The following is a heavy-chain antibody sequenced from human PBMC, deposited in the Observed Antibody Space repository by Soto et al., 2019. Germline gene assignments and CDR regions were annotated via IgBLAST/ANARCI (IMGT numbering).Heavy chain of an antibody. CDR3: ARLYCSSSSCYSVGAFDI. J-gene: IGHJ3*02. Sequence: GGSLRLSCAASGFTFSSYAMSWVRQAPGKGLEWVSAISGSGGSTYYADSVKGRFTISRDNSRNTVHLQMNSLRVEDTAVYYCARLYCSSSSCYSVGAFDIRGQGTVVTVSS. D-gene: IGHD2-2*01. CDR1: GFTFSSYA. CDR2: ISGSGGST. V-gene: IGHV3-23*01.